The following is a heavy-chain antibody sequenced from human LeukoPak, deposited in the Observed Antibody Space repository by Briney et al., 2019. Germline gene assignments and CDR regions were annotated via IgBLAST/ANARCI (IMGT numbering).Heavy chain of an antibody. CDR2: ISSSSSYI. Sequence: GGSLRLSCAASGFTFSSYSMNWVRQAPGKGLEWVSSISSSSSYIYYADSVKGRFTISRDNAKNSLYLQMNSLRAEDTAVYYCARDNVGGYELFDIWGQGTMVTVSS. CDR1: GFTFSSYS. V-gene: IGHV3-21*01. D-gene: IGHD5-12*01. J-gene: IGHJ3*02. CDR3: ARDNVGGYELFDI.